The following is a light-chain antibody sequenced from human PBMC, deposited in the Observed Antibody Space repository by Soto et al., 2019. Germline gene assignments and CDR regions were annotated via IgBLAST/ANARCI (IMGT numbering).Light chain of an antibody. CDR2: DVN. V-gene: IGLV2-14*03. CDR1: SSDVGSTFNY. Sequence: QSALTQPASVSGSPGQSITISCTGTSSDVGSTFNYVSWYQHHPGKAPRLIMSDVNHRPSGVSDRFSGTKSGNTASLTISGRQAEDEAHYFCSAYSTGSTPVLFGGGTQLTVL. J-gene: IGLJ3*02. CDR3: SAYSTGSTPVL.